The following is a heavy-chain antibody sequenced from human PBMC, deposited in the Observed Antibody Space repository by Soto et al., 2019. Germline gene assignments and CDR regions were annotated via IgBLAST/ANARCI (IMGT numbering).Heavy chain of an antibody. CDR3: ARIGDDSSAPDY. CDR2: IYYSGST. V-gene: IGHV4-31*03. Sequence: PSETLSLTCTVSGGSISSGGYYWSWIRQHPGKGLEWIGYIYYSGSTYYNPSLKSRVTRSVDTSKNQFSLKLSSVTAADTAVYYCARIGDDSSAPDYWGQGTLVTVSS. CDR1: GGSISSGGYY. J-gene: IGHJ4*02. D-gene: IGHD3-22*01.